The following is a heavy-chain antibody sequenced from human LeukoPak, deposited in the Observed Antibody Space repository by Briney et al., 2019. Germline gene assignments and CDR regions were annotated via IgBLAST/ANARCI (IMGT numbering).Heavy chain of an antibody. V-gene: IGHV3-48*01. Sequence: GGSLRLSCAASGFTFSSYSMNWVRQAPGKGLEWVSYISSSSSTVYYAVSVKGRFTISRDNAKKSLYLQMNSLRAEDTAVYYCARATPFDYWGQGTLVTVSS. CDR2: ISSSSSTV. J-gene: IGHJ4*02. CDR1: GFTFSSYS. CDR3: ARATPFDY.